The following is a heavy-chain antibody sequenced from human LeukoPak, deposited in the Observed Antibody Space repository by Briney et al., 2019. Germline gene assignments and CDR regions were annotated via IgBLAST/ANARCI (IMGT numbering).Heavy chain of an antibody. D-gene: IGHD3-22*01. CDR3: ARDLGDSSGYTDY. J-gene: IGHJ4*02. V-gene: IGHV3-21*01. Sequence: PAGSLSLSCAASGFTFSSYSMNWIRQAPGKGLEWVSSINSSSSYIYYADLVNGRFTISKDNAKNSMYLQMNSLRAEDTAVYYCARDLGDSSGYTDYWGQGTLVTVSS. CDR2: INSSSSYI. CDR1: GFTFSSYS.